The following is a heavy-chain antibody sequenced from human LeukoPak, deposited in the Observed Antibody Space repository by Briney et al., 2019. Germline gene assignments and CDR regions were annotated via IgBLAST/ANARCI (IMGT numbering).Heavy chain of an antibody. D-gene: IGHD3-22*01. J-gene: IGHJ3*02. CDR2: IIPILGIA. CDR3: AKEGSYDSRDKRQDAFDI. V-gene: IGHV1-69*04. CDR1: GGTFSSYA. Sequence: SVKVSCKASGGTFSSYAISWVRQAPGQGLEWMGRIIPILGIANYAQKFQGRVTITADKSTSTAYMELSSLRAEDTAVYYCAKEGSYDSRDKRQDAFDIWGQGTMVTVSS.